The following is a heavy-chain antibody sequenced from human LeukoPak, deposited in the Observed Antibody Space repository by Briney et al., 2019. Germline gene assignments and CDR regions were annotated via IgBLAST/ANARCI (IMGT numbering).Heavy chain of an antibody. CDR1: DFTFRDYA. Sequence: GGSLRLSCATSDFTFRDYAMTWVRQAPGKGLEWVSVISNSGDNTYYADAVKGRFAISRDNSKNTLYLQMSSLRAEDTAVYFCAKGQHRPRSSGWYYYFDHWGQGTLVTVSS. CDR2: ISNSGDNT. J-gene: IGHJ4*02. CDR3: AKGQHRPRSSGWYYYFDH. D-gene: IGHD6-19*01. V-gene: IGHV3-23*01.